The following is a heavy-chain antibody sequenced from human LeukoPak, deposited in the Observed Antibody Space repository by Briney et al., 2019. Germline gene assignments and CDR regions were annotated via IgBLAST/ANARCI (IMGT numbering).Heavy chain of an antibody. Sequence: ASVKVSCKASGGTFSSYAISWVRQAPGQGLEWMGIINPSGGSTSYAQKFQGRVTMTRDTSTSTVYMELSSLRSEDTAVYYCARVGAGPTAGAFDIWGQGTMVTVSS. CDR2: INPSGGST. J-gene: IGHJ3*02. CDR3: ARVGAGPTAGAFDI. D-gene: IGHD6-13*01. V-gene: IGHV1-46*01. CDR1: GGTFSSYA.